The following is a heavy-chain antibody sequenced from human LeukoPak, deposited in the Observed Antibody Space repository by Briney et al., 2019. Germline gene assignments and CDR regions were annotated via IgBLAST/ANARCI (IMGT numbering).Heavy chain of an antibody. V-gene: IGHV3-23*01. Sequence: GGSLRLSCVASGFTFSSYGMSWFRQAPGKGLEWVSSISASGGDRHDADSVKGRFTISRDNSKNTLYLQMNSLRAEDTAVYYCARDIGIGVYRIFIGYSSGWYTGDAFDIWGQGTMVTVSS. J-gene: IGHJ3*02. CDR2: ISASGGDR. CDR3: ARDIGIGVYRIFIGYSSGWYTGDAFDI. CDR1: GFTFSSYG. D-gene: IGHD6-19*01.